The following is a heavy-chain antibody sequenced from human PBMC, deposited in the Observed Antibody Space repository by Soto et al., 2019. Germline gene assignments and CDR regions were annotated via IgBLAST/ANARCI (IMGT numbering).Heavy chain of an antibody. CDR3: ARDYEVVGAFYGMDV. CDR1: GYTFTSYG. D-gene: IGHD1-26*01. V-gene: IGHV1-18*01. Sequence: ASVKVSCKASGYTFTSYGISWVRQAPGQGLEWMGWISAYNGNTNYAQKLQGRVTMTTDTSTSTAYMELRSLRSDDTAVYYCARDYEVVGAFYGMDVWGQGTTVPVSS. J-gene: IGHJ6*02. CDR2: ISAYNGNT.